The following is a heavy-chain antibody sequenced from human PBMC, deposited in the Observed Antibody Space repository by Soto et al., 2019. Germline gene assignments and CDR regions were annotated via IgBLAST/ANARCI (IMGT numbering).Heavy chain of an antibody. Sequence: PSETLSLTCTVSGGSISSGGYYWSWIRQHPGKGLEWIGYIYYSGSTYYNPSLKSRVTISVDTSKNQFSLKLSSVTAADTAVYYCARDLGGPNVILSRWFDPWGQGTLVTVSS. CDR3: ARDLGGPNVILSRWFDP. J-gene: IGHJ5*02. CDR2: IYYSGST. D-gene: IGHD3-9*01. CDR1: GGSISSGGYY. V-gene: IGHV4-31*03.